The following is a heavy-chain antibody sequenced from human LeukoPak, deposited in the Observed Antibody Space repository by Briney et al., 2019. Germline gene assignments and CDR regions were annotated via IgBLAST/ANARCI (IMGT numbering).Heavy chain of an antibody. J-gene: IGHJ4*02. CDR2: IKQDGSEK. CDR3: ARDVTHSKYAVFAS. D-gene: IGHD4-11*01. Sequence: GGSLRLSCAASGFIFKDYWMGRVRQAPGKGLEWVAIIKQDGSEKYYVDSAKGRFTISRDNTKNSLFLQLDSLRAEDSAVYYCARDVTHSKYAVFASWGQGTLVTVSS. V-gene: IGHV3-7*01. CDR1: GFIFKDYW.